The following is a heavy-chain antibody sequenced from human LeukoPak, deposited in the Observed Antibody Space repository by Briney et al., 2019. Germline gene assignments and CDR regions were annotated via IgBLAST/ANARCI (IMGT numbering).Heavy chain of an antibody. V-gene: IGHV3-48*03. CDR1: GFTFSSYE. J-gene: IGHJ5*02. CDR3: ARAPLVATLAVNWFDP. CDR2: ISSSGSTI. Sequence: GGSLRLSCAASGFTFSSYEMNWVRQAPGKGLEWVSYISSSGSTIYYADSVKGRFTISRDNAKNSLYLQMNSLRAEDAAVYYCARAPLVATLAVNWFDPWGQGTLVTVSS. D-gene: IGHD5-12*01.